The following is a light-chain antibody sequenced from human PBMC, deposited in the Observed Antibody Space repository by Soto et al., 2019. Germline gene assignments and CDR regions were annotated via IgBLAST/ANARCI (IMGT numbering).Light chain of an antibody. V-gene: IGKV1-9*01. CDR2: GAS. CDR1: QGISSY. Sequence: DIQLTQSPSLLSASVGDRVAISCRASQGISSYLAWYQQKPGRAPKLLIHGASTLQSGVPSRFSGSRYGTEFTLTISSLQPEDFATYYCQQLDSFPYTFGQGTKLEMK. J-gene: IGKJ2*01. CDR3: QQLDSFPYT.